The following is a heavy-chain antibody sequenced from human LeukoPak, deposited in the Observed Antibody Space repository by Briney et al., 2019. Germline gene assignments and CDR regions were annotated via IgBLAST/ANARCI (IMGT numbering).Heavy chain of an antibody. J-gene: IGHJ4*02. CDR2: IYYSGST. CDR1: GGSISSYY. CDR3: AGGGGYPRYYFDY. D-gene: IGHD1-26*01. V-gene: IGHV4-59*01. Sequence: SETLSLTCTVSGGSISSYYWSWIRQPPGKGLEWIGYIYYSGSTNYNPSLKSRVTISVDTSKNQFSLKLSSVTAADTAVYYCAGGGGYPRYYFDYWGQETLVPVPS.